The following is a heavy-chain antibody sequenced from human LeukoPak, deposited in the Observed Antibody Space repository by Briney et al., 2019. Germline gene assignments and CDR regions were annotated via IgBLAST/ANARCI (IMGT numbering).Heavy chain of an antibody. CDR2: INYSGST. CDR3: ASSPMWFGELFGSYYMDV. CDR1: GGSFSGYY. V-gene: IGHV4-34*01. D-gene: IGHD3-10*01. J-gene: IGHJ6*03. Sequence: SETLSLTCAVYGGSFSGYYCSWLRQPPGKGLEWIGEINYSGSTNYNPSLKSRVTISVDTSKNQFSLKLSSVTAADTAEYYCASSPMWFGELFGSYYMDVWGKGTTVTISS.